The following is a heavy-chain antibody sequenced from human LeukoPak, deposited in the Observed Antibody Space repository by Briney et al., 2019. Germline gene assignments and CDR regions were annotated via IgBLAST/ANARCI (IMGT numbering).Heavy chain of an antibody. J-gene: IGHJ4*02. CDR1: GDTFSSYA. V-gene: IGHV1-69*13. CDR3: ARASGYSSGWAPNFDY. D-gene: IGHD6-19*01. CDR2: IIPIFGTA. Sequence: GASVNVSCKASGDTFSSYAISWVRQAPGQGLEWMGGIIPIFGTANYAQKFQGRVTITADESTSTAYMELSSLRSEDTAVYYCARASGYSSGWAPNFDYWGQGTLVTVSS.